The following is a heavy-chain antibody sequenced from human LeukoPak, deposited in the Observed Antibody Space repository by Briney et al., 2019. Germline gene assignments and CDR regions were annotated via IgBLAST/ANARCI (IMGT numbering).Heavy chain of an antibody. J-gene: IGHJ4*02. CDR3: AREGLQQLVFDY. CDR2: MNPNSGNT. D-gene: IGHD6-13*01. V-gene: IGHV1-8*01. CDR1: GYTFTSYD. Sequence: ASVTVSCTASGYTFTSYDINWVRQATGQGLEWMGWMNPNSGNTGYAQKFQGRVTMTRNTSISTAYMELSSLRSEDTAVYYCAREGLQQLVFDYWGQGTLVTVSS.